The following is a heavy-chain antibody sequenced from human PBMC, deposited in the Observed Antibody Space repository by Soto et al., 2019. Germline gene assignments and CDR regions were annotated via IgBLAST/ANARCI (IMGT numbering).Heavy chain of an antibody. J-gene: IGHJ4*02. CDR2: IWYDGSNK. Sequence: QVQLVESGGGVVQPGRSLRLSCAASGFTFSSYGMHWVRQAPGKGLEWVAVIWYDGSNKYYADSVKGRFTISRDNSKNTLYLQMNSLRAEDMAVYYCARGRIAVAGWASYFDYWGQGTLVTVSS. V-gene: IGHV3-33*01. CDR3: ARGRIAVAGWASYFDY. CDR1: GFTFSSYG. D-gene: IGHD6-19*01.